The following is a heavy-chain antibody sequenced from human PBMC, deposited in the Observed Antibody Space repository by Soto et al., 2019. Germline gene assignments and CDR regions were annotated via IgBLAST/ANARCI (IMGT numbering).Heavy chain of an antibody. J-gene: IGHJ4*02. D-gene: IGHD2-15*01. CDR1: GFSFNGYA. V-gene: IGHV3-23*01. CDR3: AKNPFIVAGTIYFDL. Sequence: EVQLLESGGGLIQPGGSLRLSCAASGFSFNGYAMSWVRQAPGKGLEWVSTISGTGDAARYADSVGGRFTISRDNSKSTLYLQMDTLRAEDTAIYFSAKNPFIVAGTIYFDLWGQGTLVAVSS. CDR2: ISGTGDAA.